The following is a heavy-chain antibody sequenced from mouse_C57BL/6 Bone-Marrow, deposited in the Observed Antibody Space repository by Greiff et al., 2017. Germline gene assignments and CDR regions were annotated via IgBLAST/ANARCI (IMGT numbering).Heavy chain of an antibody. CDR2: ISNGGGST. J-gene: IGHJ4*01. Sequence: DVKLVESGGGLVQPGGSLKLSCAASGFTFSDYYMYWVRQTPEKRLEWVAYISNGGGSTYYPDTVKGRFTISRDNAKNTLYLQMSRLKSEDTAMYYCARHGGNYPLAMDYWGQGTSVTVSS. V-gene: IGHV5-12*01. CDR1: GFTFSDYY. CDR3: ARHGGNYPLAMDY. D-gene: IGHD2-1*01.